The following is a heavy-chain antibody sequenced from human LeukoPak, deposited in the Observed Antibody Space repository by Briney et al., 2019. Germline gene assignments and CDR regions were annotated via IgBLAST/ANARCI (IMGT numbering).Heavy chain of an antibody. CDR1: GYTFTGYY. Sequence: ASVTVSCKASGYTFTGYYIHWVRQAPGQGVEWMGWINPNSGVTHYAQKFQGRVTMTRDTSISTAYMKLSRLRSDDTAVYFCARPRAAIIATFHLDAFDIWGQGTMVTVSS. D-gene: IGHD3-16*02. V-gene: IGHV1-2*02. J-gene: IGHJ3*02. CDR2: INPNSGVT. CDR3: ARPRAAIIATFHLDAFDI.